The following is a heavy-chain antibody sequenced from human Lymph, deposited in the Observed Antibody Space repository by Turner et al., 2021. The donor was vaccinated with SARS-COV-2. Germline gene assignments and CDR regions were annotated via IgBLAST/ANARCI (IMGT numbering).Heavy chain of an antibody. D-gene: IGHD3-3*01. Sequence: QVQLVESGGGVVQPGRSLRLSCAASCFTFSSYGMHWVRQAPGKGLEWVAVISYDGSNKYYADSVKGRFTISRDNTKKTLYLQMNSLRAEDTAVCYCAKVRSIFGVVIGGMDVWGQGTTVTVSS. CDR1: CFTFSSYG. CDR3: AKVRSIFGVVIGGMDV. V-gene: IGHV3-30*18. CDR2: ISYDGSNK. J-gene: IGHJ6*02.